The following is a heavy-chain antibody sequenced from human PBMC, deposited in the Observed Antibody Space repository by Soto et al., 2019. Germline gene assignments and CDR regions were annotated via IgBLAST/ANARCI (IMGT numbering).Heavy chain of an antibody. CDR3: AKGRGGSGSLTPRVDF. CDR2: IQSGGST. CDR1: GFTVSSHY. V-gene: IGHV3-66*01. J-gene: IGHJ4*02. D-gene: IGHD3-10*01. Sequence: EVQLVESGGDLVQPGGSLRLSCAASGFTVSSHYMNWVRQAPGKGLEWVSLIQSGGSTFYADSVKGRFTISRDNSKNTLVLQMSSLRAEDTALYYCAKGRGGSGSLTPRVDFWGQGTLVTVSS.